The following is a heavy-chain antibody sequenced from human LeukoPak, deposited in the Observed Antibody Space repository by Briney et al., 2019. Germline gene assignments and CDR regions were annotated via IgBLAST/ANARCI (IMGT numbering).Heavy chain of an antibody. V-gene: IGHV3-53*01. CDR1: GFTVSDNF. Sequence: GGSLRLSCAASGFTVSDNFMSWVRQAPGKGLEWVSTLYTNDATYYEDTVKGRFTISRDSSKNTLYFQMSSVRIEDTAVYYCARDLPGAARGFDYWGQGTLVTVSS. CDR2: LYTNDAT. CDR3: ARDLPGAARGFDY. D-gene: IGHD7-27*01. J-gene: IGHJ4*02.